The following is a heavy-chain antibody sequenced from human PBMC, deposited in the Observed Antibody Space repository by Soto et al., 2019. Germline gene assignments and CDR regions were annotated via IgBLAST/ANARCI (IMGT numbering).Heavy chain of an antibody. CDR3: ARDPYHRRRYYYHFDY. Sequence: EVQLVESGGGLVQPGGSLRLSCAASGFTFSSYSMNWVRQAPGKGLEWVSYISSSSSTIYYADSVKGRFTISRDNAKNSLYLQMNSLRAEATAVYYCARDPYHRRRYYYHFDYWGHGTHVTVSS. CDR1: GFTFSSYS. CDR2: ISSSSSTI. J-gene: IGHJ4*01. D-gene: IGHD3-22*01. V-gene: IGHV3-48*01.